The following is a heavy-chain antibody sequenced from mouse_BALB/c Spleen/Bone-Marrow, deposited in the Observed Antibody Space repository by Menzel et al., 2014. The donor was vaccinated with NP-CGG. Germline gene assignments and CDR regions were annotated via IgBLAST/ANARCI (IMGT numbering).Heavy chain of an antibody. Sequence: EVHLVESGGGLVQPGRSLKLSCAASGFDFSGFWMGWVRQAPGKGLEWIGEINPDSSTINYTPSLKDRFTISRDNAKNTLYLQMSKVRSEDTALYYCARLGYYGGFAYWGQGTLVTVSA. CDR2: INPDSSTI. D-gene: IGHD2-3*01. J-gene: IGHJ3*01. CDR3: ARLGYYGGFAY. V-gene: IGHV4-1*02. CDR1: GFDFSGFW.